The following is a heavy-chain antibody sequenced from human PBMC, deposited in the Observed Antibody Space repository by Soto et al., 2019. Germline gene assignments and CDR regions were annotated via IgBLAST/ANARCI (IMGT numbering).Heavy chain of an antibody. J-gene: IGHJ4*02. CDR1: GGSFSGYY. V-gene: IGHV4-34*01. Sequence: QVQLQQWGAGLLKPSETLSLTCAVYGGSFSGYYWSWIRQPPGKGLEWIGEINHSGSTNYNPSLKSRVTISVDTYKNQFSLKLRSVTAADTAVYYCATGSSYGPNTNDYWGQGTLVTVSS. CDR2: INHSGST. D-gene: IGHD5-18*01. CDR3: ATGSSYGPNTNDY.